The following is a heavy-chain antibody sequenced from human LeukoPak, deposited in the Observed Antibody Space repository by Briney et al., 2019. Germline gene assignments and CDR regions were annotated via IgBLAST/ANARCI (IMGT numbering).Heavy chain of an antibody. Sequence: SETLSLTCTVSGDSISSGSSYWGWIRQPPGRGLEWIANIFYSGTTYSNPSLKSRLTISVDTSKNQFSLNLTSVTAADTAVYYCARVPHLYYFDYWGQGTLVTVSS. CDR3: ARVPHLYYFDY. J-gene: IGHJ4*02. CDR1: GDSISSGSSY. V-gene: IGHV4-39*07. D-gene: IGHD3-3*02. CDR2: IFYSGTT.